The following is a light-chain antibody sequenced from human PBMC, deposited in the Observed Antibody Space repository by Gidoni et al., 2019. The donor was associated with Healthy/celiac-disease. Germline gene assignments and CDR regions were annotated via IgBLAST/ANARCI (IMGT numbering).Light chain of an antibody. CDR1: QGISSY. J-gene: IGKJ4*01. Sequence: AIRMTQSPSSFSASTGDRVTITCRASQGISSYLAWYQQKPGKAPKLLIYAASTLQSGVPSRFSGSGSGTDFTLTISCLQSEDFATYYCQQYYSYPIFGGXTKVEIK. V-gene: IGKV1-8*01. CDR3: QQYYSYPI. CDR2: AAS.